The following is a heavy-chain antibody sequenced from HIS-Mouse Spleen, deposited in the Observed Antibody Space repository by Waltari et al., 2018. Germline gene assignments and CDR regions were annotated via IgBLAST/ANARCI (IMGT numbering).Heavy chain of an antibody. Sequence: QLQLQESGPGLVKPSETLSLTCTVSGGPLSSSSYHWGWIRQPPGKGLEWIGSIYYSGSTYYNPSLKSRVTISVDTSKNQFSLKLSSVTAADTAVYYCAREIPYSSSWYDWYFDLWGRGTLVTVSS. V-gene: IGHV4-39*07. CDR2: IYYSGST. CDR1: GGPLSSSSYH. J-gene: IGHJ2*01. CDR3: AREIPYSSSWYDWYFDL. D-gene: IGHD6-13*01.